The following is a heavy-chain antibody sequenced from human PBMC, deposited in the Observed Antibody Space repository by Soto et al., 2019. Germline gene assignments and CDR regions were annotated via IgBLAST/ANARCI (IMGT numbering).Heavy chain of an antibody. CDR3: ARDQYCSSTSCPKGYNWFDP. V-gene: IGHV3-30-3*01. D-gene: IGHD2-2*01. J-gene: IGHJ5*02. CDR1: GLTFSSYA. CDR2: ISYEGSNK. Sequence: PGGSMRLSCAASGLTFSSYAMHWVRQAPGKGLEWVAVISYEGSNKYYADSVKGRFTISRDNSKNTLYLQMNSLRAEDTAVYYCARDQYCSSTSCPKGYNWFDPWGQGTLVTVSS.